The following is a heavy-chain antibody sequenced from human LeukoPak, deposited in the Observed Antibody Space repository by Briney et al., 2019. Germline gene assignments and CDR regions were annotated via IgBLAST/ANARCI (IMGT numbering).Heavy chain of an antibody. CDR3: AKVRALEFDY. J-gene: IGHJ4*02. V-gene: IGHV3-30*18. CDR1: GFTFSNYG. D-gene: IGHD3-3*01. CDR2: ISYDGSDK. Sequence: GRSLRLSCAASGFTFSNYGMHWVRQAPGKGLEWVAGISYDGSDKYYADSVKGRFTISRDNSKNTLDLQMNSLRDEDAAVYYCAKVRALEFDYWGQGTLVTASS.